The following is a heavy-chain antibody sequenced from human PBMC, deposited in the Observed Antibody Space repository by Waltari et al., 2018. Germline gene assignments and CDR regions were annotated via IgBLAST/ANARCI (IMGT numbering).Heavy chain of an antibody. CDR1: GFTINTYS. CDR2: ISSLSTSSI. V-gene: IGHV3-48*01. Sequence: EVQLVESGGGLVQPGGYLRLSCAASGFTINTYSMNWVRQAPGKGLDWVSFISSLSTSSIRYADSVKGRFTISRDDAKNSLYLQMHSLTAEDTALYYCARDVPNSGRGGFDFWGHGTMVTVSS. CDR3: ARDVPNSGRGGFDF. J-gene: IGHJ3*01. D-gene: IGHD3-10*01.